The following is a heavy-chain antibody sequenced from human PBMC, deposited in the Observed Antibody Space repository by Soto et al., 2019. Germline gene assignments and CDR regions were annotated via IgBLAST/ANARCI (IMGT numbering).Heavy chain of an antibody. D-gene: IGHD6-19*01. CDR3: ARGIAVAGRGRDFDI. CDR2: INHSGST. V-gene: IGHV4-34*01. Sequence: QVQLQQWGAGLLKPSETLSLTCAVYGGSFSGYYWSWIRQPPGKGLEWIGEINHSGSTNYNPSLKSRVTISVDTSKNQFSLKLSSVTAADTAVYYCARGIAVAGRGRDFDIWGQGTMVTVSS. CDR1: GGSFSGYY. J-gene: IGHJ3*02.